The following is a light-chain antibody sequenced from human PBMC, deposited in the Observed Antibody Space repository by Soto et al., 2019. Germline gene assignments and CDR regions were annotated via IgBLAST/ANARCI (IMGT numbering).Light chain of an antibody. CDR2: AAS. V-gene: IGKV1-12*01. J-gene: IGKJ4*01. CDR3: QQANTFPPT. Sequence: DIQMTQSPSSVSASVGDRVTITCRASQTIGSWLAWYQQKPGKAPNLLIYAASTLQSGVPSRFSGSGSGTDFALTISSLQPEDFATSYCQQANTFPPTFGGGTKVEFK. CDR1: QTIGSW.